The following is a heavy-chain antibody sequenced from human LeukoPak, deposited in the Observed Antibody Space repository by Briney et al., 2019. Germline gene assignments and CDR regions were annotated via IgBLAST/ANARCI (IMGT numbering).Heavy chain of an antibody. CDR3: ARGPGWNSSGYDY. CDR2: INHSGST. J-gene: IGHJ4*02. V-gene: IGHV4-34*01. CDR1: GGSFSGYY. Sequence: SETLSLTCAVYGGSFSGYYWSWIRQPPGKGLEWIGEINHSGSTNYNPSLKSRVTISVDTSKNQFSLRLSSVTAADTAVYYCARGPGWNSSGYDYWGQGTLVTVSS. D-gene: IGHD6-19*01.